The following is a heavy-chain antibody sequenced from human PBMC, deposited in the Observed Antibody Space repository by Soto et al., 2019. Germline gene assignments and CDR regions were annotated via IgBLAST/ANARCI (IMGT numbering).Heavy chain of an antibody. CDR2: ISAYNGNT. Sequence: ASVKVSCKASGYTFTNYGINWVRQAPGQGLEWMEWISAYNGNTDYAHKFQGRVTMTTDTSTSTAYMDLRSLRSDDTAVYYCARGCTSTSCYRVGWFDPWGQGTLVTVSS. D-gene: IGHD2-2*01. CDR1: GYTFTNYG. CDR3: ARGCTSTSCYRVGWFDP. V-gene: IGHV1-18*01. J-gene: IGHJ5*02.